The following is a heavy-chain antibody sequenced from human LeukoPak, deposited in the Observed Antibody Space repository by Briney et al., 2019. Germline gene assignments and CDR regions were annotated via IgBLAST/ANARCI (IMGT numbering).Heavy chain of an antibody. CDR1: GFFFSSYS. V-gene: IGHV3-48*02. D-gene: IGHD3-22*01. J-gene: IGHJ4*02. Sequence: GGSLILSCTASGFFFSSYSMNWVRQAPGKGLEWLSYISSSGGPIHYADTVKGRFIISRDNAKNSLYLQMSNLTDEDTAVYYCARCISSCFYEEWGQGTLVIVSS. CDR3: ARCISSCFYEE. CDR2: ISSSGGPI.